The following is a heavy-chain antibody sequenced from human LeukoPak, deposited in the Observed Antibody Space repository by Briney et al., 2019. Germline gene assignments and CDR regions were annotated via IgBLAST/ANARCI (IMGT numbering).Heavy chain of an antibody. CDR3: ARADCSGSTCYLRRSWFDP. V-gene: IGHV3-21*01. J-gene: IGHJ5*02. Sequence: GGSLRLSCAASGFTFSSFDMNWVRQSPGKGLEWVSSISTSSRYIYYRDSVKGRFTISRDDAKNSLYLQMNSLRVEDTAVYYCARADCSGSTCYLRRSWFDPWGQGTLVTVSS. CDR2: ISTSSRYI. CDR1: GFTFSSFD. D-gene: IGHD2-2*01.